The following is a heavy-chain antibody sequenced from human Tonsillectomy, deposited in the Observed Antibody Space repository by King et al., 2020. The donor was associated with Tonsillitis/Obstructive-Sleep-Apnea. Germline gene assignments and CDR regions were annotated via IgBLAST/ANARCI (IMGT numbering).Heavy chain of an antibody. D-gene: IGHD6-13*01. V-gene: IGHV3-30*04. CDR2: ISYDGYNK. CDR1: GFVFSTYA. J-gene: IGHJ6*02. CDR3: ARGEKQQLTGGFDYYYAMDV. Sequence: VQLVESGGGVVQPGRSLRLSCGASGFVFSTYAMHWVRQAPGKGLEWVAVISYDGYNKYYADSVKGRFTISRDNSKNTVYLQMNSLRAEDTAIFYCARGEKQQLTGGFDYYYAMDVWGQGTTVTVSS.